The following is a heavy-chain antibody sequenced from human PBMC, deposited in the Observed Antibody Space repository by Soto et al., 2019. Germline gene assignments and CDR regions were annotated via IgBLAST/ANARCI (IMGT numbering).Heavy chain of an antibody. Sequence: ASVKVSCKASGYTFTGYYMHWVRQAPGQGLEWMGWINPNSGGTNYAQKFQGWVTMTRDTSISTAYMELSRLRSDDTAVYYCARLNCGGDCYSGEFDYWGQGTLVTVS. CDR2: INPNSGGT. D-gene: IGHD2-21*02. V-gene: IGHV1-2*04. J-gene: IGHJ4*02. CDR3: ARLNCGGDCYSGEFDY. CDR1: GYTFTGYY.